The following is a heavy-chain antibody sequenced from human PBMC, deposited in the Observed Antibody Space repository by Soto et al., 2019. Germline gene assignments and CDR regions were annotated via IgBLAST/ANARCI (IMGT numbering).Heavy chain of an antibody. V-gene: IGHV1-18*01. CDR1: GYGFTTYG. J-gene: IGHJ4*02. CDR2: ISAHNGNT. D-gene: IGHD1-1*01. Sequence: QVHLVQSGAEVKKPGASVKVSCKGSGYGFTTYGITWVRQAPGQGLEWMAWISAHNGNTNYAQKVQGRVTVNRYTSTSTAYMELRSLRYDDTAVYYCARGRYGDYWGQGALVTVSS. CDR3: ARGRYGDY.